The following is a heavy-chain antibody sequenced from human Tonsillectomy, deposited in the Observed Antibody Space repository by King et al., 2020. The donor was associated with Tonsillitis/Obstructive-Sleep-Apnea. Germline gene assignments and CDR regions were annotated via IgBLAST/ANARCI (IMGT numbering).Heavy chain of an antibody. CDR2: INPSNGDT. D-gene: IGHD3-3*01. J-gene: IGHJ3*01. CDR3: ARDLGHSGELLSGYFDAFDL. V-gene: IGHV1-46*01. Sequence: QLVQSGAEVKSPGASVKVSCKASGYSFTNYYMYWVRQAPGQGLEWMGMINPSNGDTSYAQKFQDRVMMTMDMSTTTVYLELNNLRSKDTAVYYCARDLGHSGELLSGYFDAFDLWGQGTRVTVSS. CDR1: GYSFTNYY.